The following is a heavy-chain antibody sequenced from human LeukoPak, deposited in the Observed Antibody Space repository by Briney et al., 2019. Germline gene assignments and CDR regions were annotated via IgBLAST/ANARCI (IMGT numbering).Heavy chain of an antibody. Sequence: GGSRRIPFQGSGYSFTSYWISWVRQMPGKGVEWLGRFDASDSYTNYLPAIQAHVTISCDKSINTAYLQWSSLKASDTAMYYCARPNITSYYDSRGYDAFDVWGQGTMVIVSS. CDR3: ARPNITSYYDSRGYDAFDV. CDR2: FDASDSYT. V-gene: IGHV5-10-1*01. J-gene: IGHJ3*01. D-gene: IGHD3-22*01. CDR1: GYSFTSYW.